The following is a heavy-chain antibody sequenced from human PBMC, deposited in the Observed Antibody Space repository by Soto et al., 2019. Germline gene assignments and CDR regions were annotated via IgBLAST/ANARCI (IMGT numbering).Heavy chain of an antibody. J-gene: IGHJ4*02. CDR2: IYYSGST. CDR1: GGSISSYY. Sequence: PSETLSLTCTVSGGSISSYYWSWIRQPPGKGLEWIGYIYYSGSTNYNPSLKSRVTISVDTSKNQFSLKLSSVTAADTAVYYCARGDRYCSGGSCYSMPFDYWGQGTLVTVSS. V-gene: IGHV4-59*01. CDR3: ARGDRYCSGGSCYSMPFDY. D-gene: IGHD2-15*01.